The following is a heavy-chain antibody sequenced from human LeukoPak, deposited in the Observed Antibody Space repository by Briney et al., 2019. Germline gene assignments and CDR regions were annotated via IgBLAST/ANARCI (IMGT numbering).Heavy chain of an antibody. CDR2: INYSGST. Sequence: SETLSLICTVSGGSISRYYWSWIRQPPGKGLEWIGYINYSGSTKYNPSLKSRVTISVDTSKNQFSLKLSSVTAADTAVYFCARDPHYGDILNDPFDIWGQGAIVTVSS. J-gene: IGHJ3*02. CDR3: ARDPHYGDILNDPFDI. CDR1: GGSISRYY. V-gene: IGHV4-59*01. D-gene: IGHD4-17*01.